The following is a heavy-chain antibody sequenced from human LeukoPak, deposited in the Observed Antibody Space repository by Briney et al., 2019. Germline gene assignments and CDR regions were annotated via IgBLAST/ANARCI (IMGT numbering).Heavy chain of an antibody. Sequence: SETLSPTCTVFGVSISSYYWSWIRQPAGKGLEGIGRIDTRGNTNYKPSLTSRVTMSVDTSKNQFSLKLSSVTAADTAVYYCARVSSSWYQDWYFDLWGRGTLVTVSS. CDR2: IDTRGNT. V-gene: IGHV4-4*07. D-gene: IGHD6-13*01. J-gene: IGHJ2*01. CDR1: GVSISSYY. CDR3: ARVSSSWYQDWYFDL.